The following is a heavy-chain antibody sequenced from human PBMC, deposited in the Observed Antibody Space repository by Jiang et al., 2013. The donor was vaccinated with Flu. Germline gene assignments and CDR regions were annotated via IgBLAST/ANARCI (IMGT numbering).Heavy chain of an antibody. J-gene: IGHJ6*02. D-gene: IGHD5-12*01. V-gene: IGHV1-3*01. CDR2: INAGNGNT. Sequence: SVKVSCKASGYTFTSYAMHWVRQAPGQRLEWMGWINAGNGNTKYSQKFQGRVTITRDTSASTAYMELSSLRSEDTAVYYCASSGYDVLYYYYGMDVWGQGTTVTVSS. CDR1: GYTFTSYA. CDR3: ASSGYDVLYYYYGMDV.